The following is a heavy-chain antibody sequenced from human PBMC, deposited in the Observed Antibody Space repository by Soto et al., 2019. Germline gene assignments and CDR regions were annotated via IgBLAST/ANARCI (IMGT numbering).Heavy chain of an antibody. J-gene: IGHJ4*02. Sequence: GGSLRLSCAASGFTFSSYAMSWVRQAPGKGLERVSAISGSGGSTYYADSVKGRFTISRDNSKNTLYLQMNSLRAEDTAVYYCAKDEYSSGWFDYFDYWGQGTLVTVSS. CDR3: AKDEYSSGWFDYFDY. D-gene: IGHD6-19*01. CDR2: ISGSGGST. V-gene: IGHV3-23*01. CDR1: GFTFSSYA.